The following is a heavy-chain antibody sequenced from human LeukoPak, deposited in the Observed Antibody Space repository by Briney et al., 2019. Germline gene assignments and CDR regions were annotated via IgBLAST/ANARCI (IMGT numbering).Heavy chain of an antibody. J-gene: IGHJ6*03. CDR1: GFIFSSYS. V-gene: IGHV3-21*01. Sequence: PGGSLRLSCAASGFIFSSYSMNWVRQAPGKGLEWVSSISSSSSYIYYADSVKGRFTISRDNAKNSLYLQMNSLRAEDTAVYYCARDRGLLPYYYYMDVWGKGTTVTVSS. CDR2: ISSSSSYI. CDR3: ARDRGLLPYYYYMDV.